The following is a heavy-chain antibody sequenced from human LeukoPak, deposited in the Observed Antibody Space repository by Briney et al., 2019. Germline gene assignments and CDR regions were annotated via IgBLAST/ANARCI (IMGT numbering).Heavy chain of an antibody. J-gene: IGHJ4*02. CDR1: GFTFSSYG. CDR3: AKFEAEMATNEGPGDY. V-gene: IGHV3-30*18. D-gene: IGHD5-24*01. Sequence: GGSLRLSCAASGFTFSSYGMHWVRQAPGKGPEWVAVISYDGSNKYYADSVKGRFTISRDNSKNTLYLQMNSLRAEDTAVYYCAKFEAEMATNEGPGDYWGQGTLVTVSS. CDR2: ISYDGSNK.